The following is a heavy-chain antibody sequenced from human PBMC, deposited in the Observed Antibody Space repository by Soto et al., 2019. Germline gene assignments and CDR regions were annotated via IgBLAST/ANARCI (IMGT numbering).Heavy chain of an antibody. CDR1: GFTFSSYD. CDR2: ISGSGGST. V-gene: IGHV3-23*01. J-gene: IGHJ4*02. CDR3: PKDIRRIASLPDDY. D-gene: IGHD6-6*01. Sequence: EVQLLESGGGLVQPGGSLRLSCAASGFTFSSYDMSWVRQAPGKGLEWGSAISGSGGSTYYAESVKGRFTISRDNSKNTLYLQMNSLRAEDTAVYYCPKDIRRIASLPDDYWGQGTLVTVSS.